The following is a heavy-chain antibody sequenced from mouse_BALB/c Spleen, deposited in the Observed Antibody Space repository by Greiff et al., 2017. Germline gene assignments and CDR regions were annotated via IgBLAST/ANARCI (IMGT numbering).Heavy chain of an antibody. J-gene: IGHJ3*01. Sequence: VKVVESGPGLVAPSQSLSITCTVSGFSLTGYGVNWVRQPPGKGLEWLGMIWSGGSTDYNAAFISRLSISKDNSKSQVFFKMNSLQANDTAIYYCARNRGNYDWFAYWGQGTLVTVSA. CDR3: ARNRGNYDWFAY. CDR1: GFSLTGYG. D-gene: IGHD2-1*01. V-gene: IGHV2-2*02. CDR2: IWSGGST.